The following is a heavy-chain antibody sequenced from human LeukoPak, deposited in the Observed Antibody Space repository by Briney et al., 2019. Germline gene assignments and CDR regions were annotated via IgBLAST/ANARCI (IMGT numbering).Heavy chain of an antibody. CDR1: GGSFSGYY. Sequence: SETLSLTCAVYGGSFSGYYWSWIRQPPGKGLEWIGEINHSGSTYYNPSLKSRVTISVDTSKNQFSLKLSSVTAADTAVYYCARREGYNFDYWGQGTLVTVSS. CDR3: ARREGYNFDY. CDR2: INHSGST. J-gene: IGHJ4*02. V-gene: IGHV4-34*01. D-gene: IGHD5-24*01.